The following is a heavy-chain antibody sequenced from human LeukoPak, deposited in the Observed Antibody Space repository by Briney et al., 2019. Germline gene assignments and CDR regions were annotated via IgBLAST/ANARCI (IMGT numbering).Heavy chain of an antibody. CDR1: GFTFSSYS. D-gene: IGHD1-1*01. CDR2: ISSRSSYI. V-gene: IGHV3-21*01. Sequence: GGSLRLSCAASGFTFSSYSMNWVRQAPGKGLEWVSSISSRSSYIYYADSVKGRFTISRDNAKNSLYLQMNSLRAEDTAVYYCARDNEEYYFDYRGQGTLVTVSS. CDR3: ARDNEEYYFDY. J-gene: IGHJ4*02.